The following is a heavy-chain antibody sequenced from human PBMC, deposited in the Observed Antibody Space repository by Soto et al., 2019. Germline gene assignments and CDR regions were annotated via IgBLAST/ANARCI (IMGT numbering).Heavy chain of an antibody. D-gene: IGHD6-19*01. J-gene: IGHJ4*02. V-gene: IGHV3-48*02. CDR2: ISTSGATR. CDR1: GFTFSTDS. CDR3: ARFFGSGFDY. Sequence: EVQLVESGGGLVQPGGSLRLSCVASGFTFSTDSMNWVRQAPGKGLEWVAHISTSGATRYYADSVKGRFTISRDNAKTSLYLQIDSVRNEDTAVYYCARFFGSGFDYWGQGTLVTVSS.